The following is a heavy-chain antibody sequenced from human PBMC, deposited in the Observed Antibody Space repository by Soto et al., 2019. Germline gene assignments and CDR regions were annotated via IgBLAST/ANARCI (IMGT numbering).Heavy chain of an antibody. CDR1: GYTFTSYY. Sequence: ASVKVSCKASGYTFTSYYMHWVRQAPGQGLEWMGIINPSGGSTSYAQKFQGRVTMTRDTSTSTVYMELSSLRSEDTAVYYCARIFGVALSPLAGMDVWGQGTTVTVSS. J-gene: IGHJ6*02. CDR2: INPSGGST. V-gene: IGHV1-46*01. D-gene: IGHD3-3*01. CDR3: ARIFGVALSPLAGMDV.